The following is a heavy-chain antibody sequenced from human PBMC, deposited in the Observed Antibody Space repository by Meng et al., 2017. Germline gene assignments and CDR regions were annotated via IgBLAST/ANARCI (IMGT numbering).Heavy chain of an antibody. CDR3: ARQPGGSYDILTGYSTYNWFDP. V-gene: IGHV1-18*01. D-gene: IGHD3-9*01. CDR1: GYTFTSYG. Sequence: ASVKVSCKASGYTFTSYGISWVRQAPGQGLEWMGWISAYNGNTNYAQKLQGRVTMTTDTSTSTAYMELRSLRSDDTAVYYCARQPGGSYDILTGYSTYNWFDPWGQGTLVTVSS. J-gene: IGHJ5*02. CDR2: ISAYNGNT.